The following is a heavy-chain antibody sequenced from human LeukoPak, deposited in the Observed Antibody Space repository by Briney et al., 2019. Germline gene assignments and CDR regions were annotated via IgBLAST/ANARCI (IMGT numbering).Heavy chain of an antibody. V-gene: IGHV4-34*01. Sequence: SETLSLTCAVDGGSFSGYYWSWIRQPPGKGLEWIGEINHSGSTNYNPSLKSRVTISVDTSKNQFSLKLSSVTAADTAVYYCARRAARWSTVTTNWFDPWGQGTLVTVSS. D-gene: IGHD4-17*01. CDR2: INHSGST. J-gene: IGHJ5*02. CDR1: GGSFSGYY. CDR3: ARRAARWSTVTTNWFDP.